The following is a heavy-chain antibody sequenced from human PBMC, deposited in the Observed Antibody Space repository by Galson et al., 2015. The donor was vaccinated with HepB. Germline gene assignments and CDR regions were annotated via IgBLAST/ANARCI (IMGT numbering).Heavy chain of an antibody. CDR3: ARYYYGSGSLPPGGDYYYYYYMDV. D-gene: IGHD3-10*01. J-gene: IGHJ6*03. CDR1: GYSFASYW. Sequence: QSGAEVKKPGESLRISCKGSGYSFASYWISWVRQMPGKGLEWMGRIDPSDSYTNYSPSFQGHVTISADKSISTAYLQWSSLKASDTAMYYCARYYYGSGSLPPGGDYYYYYYMDVWGKGTTVTVSS. V-gene: IGHV5-10-1*01. CDR2: IDPSDSYT.